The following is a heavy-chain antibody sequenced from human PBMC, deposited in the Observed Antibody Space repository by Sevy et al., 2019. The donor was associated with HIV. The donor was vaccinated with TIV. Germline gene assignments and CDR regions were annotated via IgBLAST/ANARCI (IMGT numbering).Heavy chain of an antibody. CDR3: ARRSDCSSTSCYVSPFDP. CDR2: IYYSGST. Sequence: SETLSLTCTVSGGSISSSSYYWGWIRQPPGKGLEWIGSIYYSGSTYYNPSLKSRVTISVDTSKNQSSLKLSSVTAAGTAVYYCARRSDCSSTSCYVSPFDPWGQGTLVTVSS. CDR1: GGSISSSSYY. V-gene: IGHV4-39*01. D-gene: IGHD2-2*01. J-gene: IGHJ5*02.